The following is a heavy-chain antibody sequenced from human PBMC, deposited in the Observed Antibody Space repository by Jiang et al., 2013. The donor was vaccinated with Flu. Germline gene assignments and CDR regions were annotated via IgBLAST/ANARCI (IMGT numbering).Heavy chain of an antibody. CDR3: ARDGLTADYGGNPLNWFDP. CDR2: ISAYNGNT. J-gene: IGHJ5*02. D-gene: IGHD4-23*01. CDR1: GYTFTSYG. V-gene: IGHV1-18*01. Sequence: GAEVKKPGASVKVSCKASGYTFTSYGISWVRQAPGQGLEWMGWISAYNGNTNYAQKLQGRVTMTTDTSTSTAYMELRSLRSDDTAVYYCARDGLTADYGGNPLNWFDPWGQGTLVTVSS.